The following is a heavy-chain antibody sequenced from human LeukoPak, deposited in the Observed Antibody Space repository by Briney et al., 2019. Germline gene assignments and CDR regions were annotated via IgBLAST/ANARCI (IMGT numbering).Heavy chain of an antibody. CDR3: ARTHTSSWYLDY. D-gene: IGHD6-13*01. V-gene: IGHV3-11*03. CDR2: ISSGATYT. Sequence: GGSLRLSCAASGFTFSDYYMSWIRQAPGKGLEWISYISSGATYTKYADSVKGRFTIFRDNAKSSMYLQMDSLRAEDTAVYYCARTHTSSWYLDYWGQGTLVTVSS. J-gene: IGHJ4*02. CDR1: GFTFSDYY.